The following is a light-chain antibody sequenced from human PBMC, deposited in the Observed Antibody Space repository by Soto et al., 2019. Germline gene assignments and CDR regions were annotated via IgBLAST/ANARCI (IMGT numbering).Light chain of an antibody. CDR2: DVS. CDR1: SSDVGGYNY. V-gene: IGLV2-14*01. Sequence: QSALTQPASVSGSPGQSIAISCTGTSSDVGGYNYVSWYQQHPGKAPKLIIYDVSYRPSGVSNRFSGSKSGNTASLTISGLQAEDEADYYCCSYTSRSVYVFGTGTQLTVL. CDR3: CSYTSRSVYV. J-gene: IGLJ1*01.